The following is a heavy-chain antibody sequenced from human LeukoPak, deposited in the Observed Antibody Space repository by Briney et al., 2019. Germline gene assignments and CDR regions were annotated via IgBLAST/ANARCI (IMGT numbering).Heavy chain of an antibody. V-gene: IGHV4-31*02. Sequence: PSQTLSLTCTVSGGSISNSGGFYWSWIRQHPGDGREWIGFISYRGSTYYNPSLKSRVSMSVDTSRSQFSLRLTSVTDEDTAVYYCARISQSSGGFYYWGQGTLVTVSS. J-gene: IGHJ4*02. D-gene: IGHD2-15*01. CDR2: ISYRGST. CDR3: ARISQSSGGFYY. CDR1: GGSISNSGGFY.